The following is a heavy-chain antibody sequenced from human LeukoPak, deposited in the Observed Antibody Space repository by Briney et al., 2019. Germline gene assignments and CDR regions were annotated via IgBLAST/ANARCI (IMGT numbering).Heavy chain of an antibody. Sequence: PWGSLRLSCAASGFTFSSYAMSWVRQAPGKGLEWVSVISGSGGSTNYAGSVKGRFTISRDNSENTLYLQMNSLRAEDTAVYYCAKNREGGSTCLDCWGQGTLVTVSS. CDR2: ISGSGGST. CDR3: AKNREGGSTCLDC. CDR1: GFTFSSYA. V-gene: IGHV3-23*01. J-gene: IGHJ4*02. D-gene: IGHD1-26*01.